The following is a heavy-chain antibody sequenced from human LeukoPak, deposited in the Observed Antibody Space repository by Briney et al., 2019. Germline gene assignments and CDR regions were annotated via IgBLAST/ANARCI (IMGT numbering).Heavy chain of an antibody. Sequence: ASVKVSCKASGGTFSSYAISWVRQAPGQGLEWMGGITPIFGTANYAQKFQGRVTITTDESTSTAYMELSSLRSEDTAVYFCARDRPRARYFDYWGQGTLVTVSS. J-gene: IGHJ4*02. D-gene: IGHD2-15*01. CDR1: GGTFSSYA. CDR3: ARDRPRARYFDY. CDR2: ITPIFGTA. V-gene: IGHV1-69*05.